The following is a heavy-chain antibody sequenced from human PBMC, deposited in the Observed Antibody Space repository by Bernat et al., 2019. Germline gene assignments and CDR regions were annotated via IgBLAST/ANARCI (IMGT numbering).Heavy chain of an antibody. CDR1: GYTLTSYT. CDR3: ARIPRTAFDY. J-gene: IGHJ4*02. D-gene: IGHD1-7*01. Sequence: QVQLVQSGAEVKKPGASVKVSCKASGYTLTSYTIHWVRQAPGQRLEWMGWINPGNGKTEYSQKFQGRVTITTDTSASPAYMDLSSLRSEDTAVYYCARIPRTAFDYWGQGTLVTVSS. V-gene: IGHV1-3*01. CDR2: INPGNGKT.